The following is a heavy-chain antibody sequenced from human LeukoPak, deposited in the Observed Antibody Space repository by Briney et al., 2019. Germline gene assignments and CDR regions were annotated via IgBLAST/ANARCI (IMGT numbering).Heavy chain of an antibody. D-gene: IGHD3-9*01. CDR3: ARAVRGYDFLTSYSNSEYFDS. J-gene: IGHJ4*02. CDR2: ISYDGSNK. Sequence: GGPLRLSCAASGFTFSSYAMSWVRQAPGKGLEWVAVISYDGSNKYYADSVKGRFTISRDNSKNTLYLQMNSLRVEDTALYYCARAVRGYDFLTSYSNSEYFDSWGQGTLVTVSS. CDR1: GFTFSSYA. V-gene: IGHV3-30*03.